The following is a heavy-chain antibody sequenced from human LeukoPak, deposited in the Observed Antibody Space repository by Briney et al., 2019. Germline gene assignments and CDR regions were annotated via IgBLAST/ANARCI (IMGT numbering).Heavy chain of an antibody. J-gene: IGHJ6*02. Sequence: PSETLSLTCAVSRGSITDNNWWMWVRQPPGKGLEWIGEIFHRGTTYYNPSFKGRVTISIDKSKNHFSLRLTSVTAADTAVYFCARGLGSDYYFGMDVWGQGTTVAVSS. V-gene: IGHV4-4*02. D-gene: IGHD3-16*01. CDR2: IFHRGTT. CDR1: RGSITDNNW. CDR3: ARGLGSDYYFGMDV.